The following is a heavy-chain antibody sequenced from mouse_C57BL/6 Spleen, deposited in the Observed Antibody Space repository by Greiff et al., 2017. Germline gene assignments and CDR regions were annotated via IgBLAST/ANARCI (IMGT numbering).Heavy chain of an antibody. D-gene: IGHD2-3*01. CDR1: GFTFSSYA. Sequence: EVKVVESGGGLVKPGGSLKLSCAASGFTFSSYAMSWVRQTPEKRLEWVATISDGGSYTYYPDNVKGRFTISRDNAKNNLYLQMSHLKSEDTAMYYCARGDGYSGHFDYWGQGTTLTVSS. CDR2: ISDGGSYT. V-gene: IGHV5-4*03. J-gene: IGHJ2*01. CDR3: ARGDGYSGHFDY.